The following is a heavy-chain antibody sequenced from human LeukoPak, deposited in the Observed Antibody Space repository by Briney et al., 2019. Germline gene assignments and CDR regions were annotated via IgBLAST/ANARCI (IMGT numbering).Heavy chain of an antibody. V-gene: IGHV3-30-3*01. D-gene: IGHD3-22*01. Sequence: GGSLRLSCAASEFTFSSYPIHWVRQAPGKGLEWVAITSNDGIIYYADSVKGRSTISRDNSKNTVYLQMNSLRVEDTAVYYCASEKNPTYDYSDSSSHSSAFDIWGQGTMVTVSS. CDR1: EFTFSSYP. CDR2: TSNDGII. J-gene: IGHJ3*02. CDR3: ASEKNPTYDYSDSSSHSSAFDI.